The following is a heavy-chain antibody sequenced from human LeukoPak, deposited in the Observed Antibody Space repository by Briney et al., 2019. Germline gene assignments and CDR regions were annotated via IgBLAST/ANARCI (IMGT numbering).Heavy chain of an antibody. V-gene: IGHV4-39*07. D-gene: IGHD5-24*01. CDR2: IYYSGGT. J-gene: IGHJ4*02. CDR1: GGSISSSSYY. Sequence: SETLSLTCTVSGGSISSSSYYWGWIRQPPGKGLEWIGSIYYSGGTYYNPSLKSRVTISVDTSKNQFSLKLSSVTAADTAVYYCARDRRDGYNQLPFDYWGQGTLVTVSS. CDR3: ARDRRDGYNQLPFDY.